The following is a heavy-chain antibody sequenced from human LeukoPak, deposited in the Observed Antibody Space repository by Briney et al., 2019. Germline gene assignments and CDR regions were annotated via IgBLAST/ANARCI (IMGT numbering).Heavy chain of an antibody. CDR2: ISSSGSTI. J-gene: IGHJ2*01. Sequence: TGGSLRLSCAASGFTFSDYYMSWIRQAPGKGLEWVSYISSSGSTIYYADSVKGRFTISRDNAKNSLYLQMNSLRAEDTAVYYCARIKQWLVGVVDDLWGRGTLVTVSS. D-gene: IGHD6-19*01. CDR1: GFTFSDYY. CDR3: ARIKQWLVGVVDDL. V-gene: IGHV3-11*01.